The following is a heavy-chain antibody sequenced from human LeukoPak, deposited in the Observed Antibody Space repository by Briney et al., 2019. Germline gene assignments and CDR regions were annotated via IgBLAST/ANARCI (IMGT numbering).Heavy chain of an antibody. CDR1: GFTFSNYG. J-gene: IGHJ3*02. D-gene: IGHD5-24*01. CDR3: AKNEGGGWLQLRNAFDI. Sequence: GGSLRLSCAASGFTFSNYGMHWVRQAPGKGLEWVAVISYDGSNKYYADSVKGRFTISRDNSKNTLYLQMNSLRAEDTAVYYCAKNEGGGWLQLRNAFDIRGQGTMVTVSS. CDR2: ISYDGSNK. V-gene: IGHV3-30*18.